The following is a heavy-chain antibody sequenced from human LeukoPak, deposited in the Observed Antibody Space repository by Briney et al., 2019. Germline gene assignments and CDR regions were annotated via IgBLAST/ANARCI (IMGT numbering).Heavy chain of an antibody. CDR1: GGSIRSGSHY. D-gene: IGHD3-22*01. V-gene: IGHV4-39*02. J-gene: IGHJ4*02. CDR2: IYYSGGT. CDR3: AKRDDSGGNLVDL. Sequence: SETLSLTCTVSGGSIRSGSHYWAWIRQPPGKGLEWIGSIYYSGGTYYNPSLENRVTISIDTSKNHFSLKLSSLSAADTSVYYCAKRDDSGGNLVDLWGQGTLVTVS.